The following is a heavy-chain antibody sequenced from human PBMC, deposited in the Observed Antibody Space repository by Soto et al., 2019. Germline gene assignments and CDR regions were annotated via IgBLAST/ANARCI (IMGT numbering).Heavy chain of an antibody. CDR1: GFTFSSYA. Sequence: EVQLLESGGGLVQPGGSLRLSCAASGFTFSSYAMSWVRQAPGKGLEWVSAVSGSGFSTYYADSVKGGFAISRDNYKNTLYLQMNGLRAEDPAVYYCAKGRGYCNSTSCYGGSDYWGQGTLVTVSS. CDR3: AKGRGYCNSTSCYGGSDY. V-gene: IGHV3-23*01. J-gene: IGHJ4*02. D-gene: IGHD2-2*01. CDR2: VSGSGFST.